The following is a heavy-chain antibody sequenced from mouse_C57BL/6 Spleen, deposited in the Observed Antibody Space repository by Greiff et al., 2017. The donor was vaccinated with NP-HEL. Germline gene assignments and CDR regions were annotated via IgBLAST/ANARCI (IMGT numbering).Heavy chain of an antibody. D-gene: IGHD2-3*01. J-gene: IGHJ4*01. CDR1: GYTFPSYW. Sequence: QVQLQQPGAELVRPGSSVKLSCKASGYTFPSYWMHWVKQRPIQGLEWIGNIDPSDSETHYNQKFKDKATLTVDKSSSTAYMQLSSLTSEDSAVYYCAIIEGYDGYNYAMDYWGQGTSVTVSS. V-gene: IGHV1-52*01. CDR3: AIIEGYDGYNYAMDY. CDR2: IDPSDSET.